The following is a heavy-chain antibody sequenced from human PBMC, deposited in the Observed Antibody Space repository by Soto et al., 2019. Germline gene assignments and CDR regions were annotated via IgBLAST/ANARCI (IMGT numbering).Heavy chain of an antibody. CDR3: ASPSGRRDY. D-gene: IGHD1-26*01. CDR1: GFTFSSYS. Sequence: EVQLVESGGGPVKPGGSLRLSCAASGFTFSSYSMNWVRQAPGKGLEWVSSISSSSSYIYYADSVKGRFTISRDNAKNSLYLQMNSLRAEDTAVYYCASPSGRRDYWGQGTLVTVSS. V-gene: IGHV3-21*01. J-gene: IGHJ4*02. CDR2: ISSSSSYI.